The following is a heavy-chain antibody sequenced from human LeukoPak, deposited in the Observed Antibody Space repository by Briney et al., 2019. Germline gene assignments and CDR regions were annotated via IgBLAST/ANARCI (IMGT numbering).Heavy chain of an antibody. D-gene: IGHD4-17*01. J-gene: IGHJ4*02. Sequence: SETLSPTCSVSGGSISRYYWSWIRQPPGKGLEWIAYIFFSGSTDYNPSLKSRDTISVDTSKNQFSLQLSSVTAADTAVYYCARGYGEYCNYWGQGTLVTVSP. CDR2: IFFSGST. V-gene: IGHV4-59*08. CDR3: ARGYGEYCNY. CDR1: GGSISRYY.